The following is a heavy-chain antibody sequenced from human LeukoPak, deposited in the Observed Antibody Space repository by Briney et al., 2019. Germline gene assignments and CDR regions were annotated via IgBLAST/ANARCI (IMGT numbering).Heavy chain of an antibody. CDR2: ISDSGGST. CDR1: GITLSNYG. Sequence: RGSLRLSCAVSGITLSNYGMSWVRQAPGKGLEWVAGISDSGGSTNYADSVKGRFTISRENRKNTLYLQMNSLRAEDTAVYFCAKRGVVIRVILVGFHKEAYYFDSWGQGALVTVSS. V-gene: IGHV3-23*01. D-gene: IGHD3-22*01. CDR3: AKRGVVIRVILVGFHKEAYYFDS. J-gene: IGHJ4*02.